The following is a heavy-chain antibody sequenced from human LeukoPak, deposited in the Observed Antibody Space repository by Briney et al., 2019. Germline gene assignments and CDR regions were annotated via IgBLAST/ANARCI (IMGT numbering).Heavy chain of an antibody. CDR3: TTDRLGGGAFDI. J-gene: IGHJ3*02. D-gene: IGHD3-16*01. CDR2: IKSKTDGGTT. Sequence: PGGSLRLSCAASGFTFSNAWMSWVRQAPGKRLEWVGRIKSKTDGGTTDYAAPVKGRFTISRDDSKNTLYLQMNSLKTEDTAVYYCTTDRLGGGAFDIWGQGTMVTVSS. V-gene: IGHV3-15*01. CDR1: GFTFSNAW.